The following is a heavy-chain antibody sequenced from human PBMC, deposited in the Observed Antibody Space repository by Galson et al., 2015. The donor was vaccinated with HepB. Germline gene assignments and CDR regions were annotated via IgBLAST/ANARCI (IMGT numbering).Heavy chain of an antibody. V-gene: IGHV1-8*01. D-gene: IGHD6-13*01. CDR2: MNPNSGNT. J-gene: IGHJ4*02. CDR1: GYTFTSYD. CDR3: ARGRSSSWEYYFDY. Sequence: SVKVSCKASGYTFTSYDINWVRQATGQGLEWMGWMNPNSGNTGYAQKFQGRVTMTRNTSISTAYMELSSLRSEDTAVYYCARGRSSSWEYYFDYWGQGTLVTVSS.